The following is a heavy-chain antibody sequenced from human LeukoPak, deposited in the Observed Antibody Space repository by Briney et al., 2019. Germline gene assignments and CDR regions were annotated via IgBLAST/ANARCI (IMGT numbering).Heavy chain of an antibody. D-gene: IGHD2-21*01. CDR3: ARFPRGFLIGRGMDV. Sequence: PGGSLRLSCAASGFTFSTFAMSWVRQAPGKGLEWVSAISESGGGTYYADSVKGRFTISRDNSKDTLYLQMNGLRAEDTAVYYCARFPRGFLIGRGMDVWGQGTTVTVSS. CDR2: ISESGGGT. J-gene: IGHJ6*02. CDR1: GFTFSTFA. V-gene: IGHV3-23*01.